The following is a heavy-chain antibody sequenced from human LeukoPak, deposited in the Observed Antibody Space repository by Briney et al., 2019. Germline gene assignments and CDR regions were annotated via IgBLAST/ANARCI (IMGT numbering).Heavy chain of an antibody. D-gene: IGHD3-22*01. J-gene: IGHJ4*02. CDR3: ARYEGGYSLDY. Sequence: GGSLRLSCAASGFTFSSYWMHWVRQAPGKGLVWVSRISPDGSTTGHADSVKGRFTTSGDNAKNTLFLQMNSLRAEDTAVYYCARYEGGYSLDYWGQGTLVTVSS. V-gene: IGHV3-74*01. CDR1: GFTFSSYW. CDR2: ISPDGSTT.